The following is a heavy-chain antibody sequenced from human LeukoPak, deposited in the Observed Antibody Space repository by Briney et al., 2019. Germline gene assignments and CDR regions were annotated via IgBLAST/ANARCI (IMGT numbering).Heavy chain of an antibody. V-gene: IGHV1-2*02. CDR3: ARGTAMVTRDS. CDR1: GYTFTGYF. CDR2: VNPGNGGT. Sequence: ASVKVSCKASGYTFTGYFLHWVRQAPGQGLEWMGWVNPGNGGTNYAQKFRGRVTMTRDTSISTAYMELSSLRSDDTAMYYCARGTAMVTRDSWGQGTLVTVSS. D-gene: IGHD4-17*01. J-gene: IGHJ4*02.